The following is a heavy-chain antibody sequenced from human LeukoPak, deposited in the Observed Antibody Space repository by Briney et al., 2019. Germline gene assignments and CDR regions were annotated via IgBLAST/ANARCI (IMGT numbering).Heavy chain of an antibody. Sequence: SVKVSCKASGGTFSSYAISWVRQAPGQGLEWMGGIIPIFGTANYAQKFQGRVTITADESTSTAYMELSSLRSEDTAVYYCARVGSIAARPGYYYYYGMDVWGQGTTVTVSS. CDR3: ARVGSIAARPGYYYYYGMDV. D-gene: IGHD6-6*01. CDR2: IIPIFGTA. V-gene: IGHV1-69*13. J-gene: IGHJ6*02. CDR1: GGTFSSYA.